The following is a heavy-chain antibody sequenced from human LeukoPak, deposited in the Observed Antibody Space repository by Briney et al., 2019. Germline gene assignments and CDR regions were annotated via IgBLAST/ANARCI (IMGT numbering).Heavy chain of an antibody. J-gene: IGHJ5*02. CDR2: ISGSGGST. CDR1: GFTFSGYA. Sequence: GGSLRLSCAASGFTFSGYAMSWVRQAPGKGLEWVSAISGSGGSTYYADSVKGRFTISRDNSKNTLYLQMNSLRAEDTAVYYCAGDERRGSYGHWFDPWGQGTLVTVSS. CDR3: AGDERRGSYGHWFDP. D-gene: IGHD3-16*01. V-gene: IGHV3-23*01.